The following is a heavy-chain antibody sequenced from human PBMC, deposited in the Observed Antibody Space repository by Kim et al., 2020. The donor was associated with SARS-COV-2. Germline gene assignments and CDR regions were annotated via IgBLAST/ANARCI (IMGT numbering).Heavy chain of an antibody. J-gene: IGHJ3*02. CDR3: ARVGELHSSGKDAFDI. Sequence: GGSLRLSCAASGFTFSTYGMTWVRQAPGKGLEWVANIRYDGSKKYYVDSVKGRFTISRDNAKNSLYLQMNSLRAEDTAVYYCARVGELHSSGKDAFDIWGQGTMVTVSS. V-gene: IGHV3-7*01. D-gene: IGHD6-19*01. CDR1: GFTFSTYG. CDR2: IRYDGSKK.